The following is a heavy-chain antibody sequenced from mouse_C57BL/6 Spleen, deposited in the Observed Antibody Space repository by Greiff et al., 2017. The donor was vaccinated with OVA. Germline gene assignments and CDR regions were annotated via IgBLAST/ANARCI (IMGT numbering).Heavy chain of an antibody. J-gene: IGHJ2*01. V-gene: IGHV1-82*01. CDR3: ARGGDLGTCDY. Sequence: VQLQQSGPELVKPGASVKISCKASGYAFSSSWMNWVKQRPGKGLEWIGRIYPGDGDTNYNGKFKGKATLTADKSSSTAYMQLSSLTSEDSAVYFCARGGDLGTCDYWGQGTTLTVSS. CDR1: GYAFSSSW. D-gene: IGHD3-1*01. CDR2: IYPGDGDT.